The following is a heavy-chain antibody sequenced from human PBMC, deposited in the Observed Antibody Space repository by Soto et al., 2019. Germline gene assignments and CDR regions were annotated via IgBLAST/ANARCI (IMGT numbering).Heavy chain of an antibody. CDR3: GRQPGHCGSTTCFGYYSVDV. CDR1: GGSFSGYI. J-gene: IGHJ6*02. D-gene: IGHD2-2*01. Sequence: SETLSLTCDVYGGSFSGYIWTWIRQTPGKGLQWIGQINHSGSANYNPSLKSRVTISVHTSNSQFSLELSSVTAADTAVYYCGRQPGHCGSTTCFGYYSVDVWGQGTTVTVSS. CDR2: INHSGSA. V-gene: IGHV4-34*01.